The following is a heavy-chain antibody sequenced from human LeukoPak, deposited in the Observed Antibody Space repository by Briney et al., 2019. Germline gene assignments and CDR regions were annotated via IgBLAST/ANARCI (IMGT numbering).Heavy chain of an antibody. CDR2: IKQDGSEK. CDR1: GFTFSSYW. Sequence: PGGSLRLSCAASGFTFSSYWMSWVRQAPGKGLEWVANIKQDGSEKYYVDSVKGRFTISRDNAKNSLYLQMNSLRAEDTAVYYCARDWIAARSQGGYWGQGTLVTVSS. CDR3: ARDWIAARSQGGY. J-gene: IGHJ4*02. V-gene: IGHV3-7*01. D-gene: IGHD6-6*01.